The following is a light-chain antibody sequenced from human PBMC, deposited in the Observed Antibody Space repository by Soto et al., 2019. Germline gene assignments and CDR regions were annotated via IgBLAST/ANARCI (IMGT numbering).Light chain of an antibody. CDR1: SRDVGGYNF. CDR2: EVI. V-gene: IGLV2-14*01. J-gene: IGLJ1*01. Sequence: QSVLTQPASVSGSPGQSITISCTGTSRDVGGYNFVSWYQHHPGTPPKLIIYEVIHRPSGVSNRFSGSKSAITASLTISGLQVEDEADYFCSSYSSTTTREVFGTGTKLTVL. CDR3: SSYSSTTTREV.